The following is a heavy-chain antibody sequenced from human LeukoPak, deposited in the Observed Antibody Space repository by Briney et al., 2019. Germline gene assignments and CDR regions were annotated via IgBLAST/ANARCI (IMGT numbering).Heavy chain of an antibody. J-gene: IGHJ4*02. D-gene: IGHD5-12*01. CDR1: GGPISSYY. Sequence: SETLSLTCTVSGGPISSYYWSWIRQPPGKGLEWIGYIYYSGSTYYNPSLKSRVTISVDTSKNQFSLKLSSVTAADTAVYYCARVVTRGLRHTLYYFDYWGQGTLVTVSS. CDR2: IYYSGST. CDR3: ARVVTRGLRHTLYYFDY. V-gene: IGHV4-59*08.